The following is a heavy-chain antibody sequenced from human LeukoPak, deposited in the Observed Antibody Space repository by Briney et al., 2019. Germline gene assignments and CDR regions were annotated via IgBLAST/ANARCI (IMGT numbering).Heavy chain of an antibody. V-gene: IGHV3-33*01. J-gene: IGHJ4*02. CDR3: AREDWYLDS. CDR2: IWYDGSNK. CDR1: GFTFSSYG. D-gene: IGHD3/OR15-3a*01. Sequence: PGRSLRLSCAASGFTFSSYGMHWVRQAPGKGLEWVAVIWYDGSNKYYADSVKGRFTISRDNSKNTLYLQMNSLRAEDTAVYYCAREDWYLDSWGQGTLVTVSS.